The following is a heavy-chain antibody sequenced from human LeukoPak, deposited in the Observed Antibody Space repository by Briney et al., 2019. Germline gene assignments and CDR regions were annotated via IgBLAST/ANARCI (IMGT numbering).Heavy chain of an antibody. CDR2: ISSGSSTI. V-gene: IGHV3-48*04. CDR3: ARDNWSDNFDI. CDR1: GFTFSTYN. J-gene: IGHJ3*02. D-gene: IGHD1-20*01. Sequence: PGGSLRLSCAASGFTFSTYNMNWVLQAPGKGLEWVSYISSGSSTIYYADSVKGRFTISRDNAKNSLFLQMNSLRADDTAVYYCARDNWSDNFDIWGQGTMVTVSS.